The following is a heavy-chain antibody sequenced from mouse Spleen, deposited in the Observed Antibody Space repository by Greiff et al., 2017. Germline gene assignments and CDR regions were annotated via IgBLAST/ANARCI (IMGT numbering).Heavy chain of an antibody. CDR2: IYPGSGNT. D-gene: IGHD2-4*01. CDR1: GYTFTDYY. J-gene: IGHJ3*01. Sequence: VQLQQSGAELVRPGASVKLSCKASGYTFTDYYINWVKQRPGQGLEWIARIYPGSGNTYYNEKFKGKATLTAEKSSSTAYMQLSSLTSEDSAVYFCARRADYDYAWFAYWGQGTLVTVSA. V-gene: IGHV1-76*01. CDR3: ARRADYDYAWFAY.